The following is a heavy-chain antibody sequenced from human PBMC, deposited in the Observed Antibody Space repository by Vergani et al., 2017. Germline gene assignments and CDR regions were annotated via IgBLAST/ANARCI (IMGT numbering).Heavy chain of an antibody. D-gene: IGHD3-22*01. CDR1: GYSFTSYW. J-gene: IGHJ4*02. CDR3: ARHGPQPLYYDSSGSSFDY. CDR2: IDPSDSYT. Sequence: EVQLVQSGAEVKKPGASLRISCKGSGYSFTSYWISWVRQMPGKGLEWMGRIDPSDSYTNYSPSFQGHVTISADKSISTAYLQWSSLKASDTAMYYCARHGPQPLYYDSSGSSFDYWGQGTLVTVSS. V-gene: IGHV5-10-1*01.